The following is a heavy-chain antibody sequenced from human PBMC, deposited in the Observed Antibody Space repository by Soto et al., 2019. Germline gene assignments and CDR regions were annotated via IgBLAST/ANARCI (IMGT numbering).Heavy chain of an antibody. J-gene: IGHJ4*02. CDR2: MSYDGSDT. D-gene: IGHD2-8*02. Sequence: GWSLRLSFEACGFTFSDNGMHGVRQTPGKGLEWVAFMSYDGSDTLHADSLKGRFTISRDNSKNTIFLQTSNLRDEDTATYYCTIVRVAHSALDHWAQGTLVTVSS. V-gene: IGHV3-30*03. CDR1: GFTFSDNG. CDR3: TIVRVAHSALDH.